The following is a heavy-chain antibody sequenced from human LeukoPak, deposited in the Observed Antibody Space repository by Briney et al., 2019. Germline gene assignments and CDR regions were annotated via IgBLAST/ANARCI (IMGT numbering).Heavy chain of an antibody. CDR1: GYIFTNHF. J-gene: IGHJ6*02. CDR2: INPSNNST. V-gene: IGHV1-46*01. D-gene: IGHD2-2*01. CDR3: ARDHLPADDHYGMDV. Sequence: ASVKVSCKASGYIFTNHFIHWVRQAPGQGHEWMGIINPSNNSTSYAQKFQGRVTMTRDTSTSTAYMELRSLRSDGTAVYYCARDHLPADDHYGMDVWGQGTTVTVSS.